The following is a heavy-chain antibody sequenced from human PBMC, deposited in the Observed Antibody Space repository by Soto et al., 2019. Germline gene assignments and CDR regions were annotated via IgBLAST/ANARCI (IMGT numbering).Heavy chain of an antibody. V-gene: IGHV4-30-4*01. D-gene: IGHD3-22*01. Sequence: SETLSLTCNVSGGSISTADYYWSWIRQPPGKGLEWIGYIYYRGSTYYNPSLESRVAISMDTSKNQFSLNLTLVTAADTAVYFCVSDYDSGGYIDYWGQGTLVTVSS. CDR2: IYYRGST. CDR1: GGSISTADYY. J-gene: IGHJ4*02. CDR3: VSDYDSGGYIDY.